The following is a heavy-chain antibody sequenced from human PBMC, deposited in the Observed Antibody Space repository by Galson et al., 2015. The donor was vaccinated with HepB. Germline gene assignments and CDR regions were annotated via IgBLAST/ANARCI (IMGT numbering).Heavy chain of an antibody. CDR3: AKVTGSGTYYKGFDY. Sequence: SLRLSCAGPGFTFSSNALTWVRQAPGGGPEWVSTISGGGINIYYADSVKGRFTISRDNSKNTLYLQMNSLRAEDTAVYYCAKVTGSGTYYKGFDYWGQGTLVTVSS. D-gene: IGHD3-10*01. J-gene: IGHJ4*02. CDR2: ISGGGINI. V-gene: IGHV3-23*01. CDR1: GFTFSSNA.